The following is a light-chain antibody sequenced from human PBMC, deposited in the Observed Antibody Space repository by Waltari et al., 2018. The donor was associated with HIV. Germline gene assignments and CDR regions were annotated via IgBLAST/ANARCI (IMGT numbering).Light chain of an antibody. Sequence: SYDLTQTPSLSVSPGQTARINCSRGALPKKYSSWYRQKAGQAPGFLIYKDIERPSGIPERISGSGSGTGVTLTISGVQAEDEGDYFCQSTDFDGTWVFGGGTRLTVL. V-gene: IGLV3-25*03. J-gene: IGLJ3*02. CDR1: ALPKKY. CDR3: QSTDFDGTWV. CDR2: KDI.